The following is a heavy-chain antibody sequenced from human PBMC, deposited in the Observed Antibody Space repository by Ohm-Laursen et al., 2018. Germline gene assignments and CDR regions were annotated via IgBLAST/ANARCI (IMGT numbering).Heavy chain of an antibody. CDR2: IRSKAYGGTT. Sequence: SLRLSCSASGFIFKNYWMTWVRQAPGKGLEWVGFIRSKAYGGTTEYAASVKGRFTISRDDSKSIAYLQMNSLKTEDTAVYYCTRGGTYYDFWSGYSIIDYWGQGTLVTVSS. J-gene: IGHJ4*02. CDR1: GFIFKNYW. CDR3: TRGGTYYDFWSGYSIIDY. D-gene: IGHD3-3*01. V-gene: IGHV3-49*02.